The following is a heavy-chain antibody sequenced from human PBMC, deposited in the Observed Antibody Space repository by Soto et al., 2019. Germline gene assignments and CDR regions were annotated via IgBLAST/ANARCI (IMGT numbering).Heavy chain of an antibody. D-gene: IGHD2-15*01. CDR3: ASESRGYCSGGSCHNWFDP. Sequence: SVKVSCKASGGTFSSYAISWVRQAPGQGLEWMGGIIPIFGTANYAQKFQGRVTITADESTSTAYMELSSLRSEDTAVYYCASESRGYCSGGSCHNWFDPWGQGTLVTISS. CDR1: GGTFSSYA. CDR2: IIPIFGTA. J-gene: IGHJ5*02. V-gene: IGHV1-69*13.